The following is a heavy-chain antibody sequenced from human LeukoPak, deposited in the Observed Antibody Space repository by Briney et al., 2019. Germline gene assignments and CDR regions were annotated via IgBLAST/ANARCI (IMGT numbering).Heavy chain of an antibody. V-gene: IGHV3-23*01. J-gene: IGHJ1*01. D-gene: IGHD6-19*01. CDR3: VKNGALAVDYFQH. CDR2: ITTGGRP. CDR1: GLTFSSYA. Sequence: GGSLRLSCAASGLTFSSYAMSWVRQAPGKGLEWVSGITTGGRPYYADSVKGRFTISRDNSKNTVYLQMNGLRAEDTAVYYCVKNGALAVDYFQHWGQGTLVTVSS.